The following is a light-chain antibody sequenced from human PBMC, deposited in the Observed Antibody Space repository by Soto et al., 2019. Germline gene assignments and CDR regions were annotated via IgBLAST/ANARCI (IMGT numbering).Light chain of an antibody. CDR2: EVN. J-gene: IGLJ1*01. CDR3: SSYSISTAYL. Sequence: QCLLTQPASVSGSPGQSITIACTGTISDVGGYDYVSWHQLHPGKAPKLMVFEVNNRPAGVSYRFSGSKSGNTASLTISGLQAEDEADYFCSSYSISTAYLFGTGTKVTVL. V-gene: IGLV2-14*01. CDR1: ISDVGGYDY.